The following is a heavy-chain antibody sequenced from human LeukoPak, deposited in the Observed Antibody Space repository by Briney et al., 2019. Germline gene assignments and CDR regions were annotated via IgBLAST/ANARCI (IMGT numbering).Heavy chain of an antibody. D-gene: IGHD5-24*01. V-gene: IGHV1-18*01. CDR2: ISANNGNT. CDR1: GYTFTSYG. J-gene: IGHJ6*03. CDR3: ARHPLGAATGWRQQNYYYMDV. Sequence: ASVKVSCKASGYTFTSYGISWVRQAPGQGLEWMGWISANNGNTNYAQKFQGRVTMTTETATSTAYMELRSLRSDDTAMYYCARHPLGAATGWRQQNYYYMDVWGKGTTVTVSS.